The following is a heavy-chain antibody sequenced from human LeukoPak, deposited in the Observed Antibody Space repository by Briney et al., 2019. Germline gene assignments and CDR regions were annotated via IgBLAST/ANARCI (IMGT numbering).Heavy chain of an antibody. CDR1: GGSFSGYY. J-gene: IGHJ5*02. D-gene: IGHD2-15*01. CDR3: ARVSWDCSGGSCYSVDP. CDR2: IYYSGST. Sequence: PSETLSLTCAVYGGSFSGYYWSWIRQPPGKGLEWIGYIYYSGSTNYNPSLKSRVTISVDTSKNQFSLKLSSVTAADTAVYYCARVSWDCSGGSCYSVDPWGQGTLVTVSS. V-gene: IGHV4-59*01.